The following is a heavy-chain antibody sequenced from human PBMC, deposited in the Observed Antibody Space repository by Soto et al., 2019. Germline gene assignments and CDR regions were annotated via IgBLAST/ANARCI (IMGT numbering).Heavy chain of an antibody. D-gene: IGHD3-22*01. CDR3: ARLRDRSGTASIYNGMDV. Sequence: LSLTCRVSGVSLTSHYWTWIRQSPGKGLEWIGHIYYSGSTNYSPSLKSRLTMSIDTPSNQFSLNLSSVTAADTAIYYCARLRDRSGTASIYNGMDVWGPGTMVTVSS. CDR1: GVSLTSHY. CDR2: IYYSGST. J-gene: IGHJ6*02. V-gene: IGHV4-59*11.